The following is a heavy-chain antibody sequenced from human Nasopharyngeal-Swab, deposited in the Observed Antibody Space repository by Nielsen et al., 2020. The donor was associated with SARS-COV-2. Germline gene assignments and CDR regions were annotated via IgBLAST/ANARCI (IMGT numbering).Heavy chain of an antibody. D-gene: IGHD1-1*01. CDR2: ISSSSNYI. Sequence: GGSLRLSCVTSGFTFTMYSMHWVRQAPGKGLEWVASISSSSNYIYYGDSVKGRFTISRDNTQKSLYLEMKSLRVEDTAAYYCARLGTESYHYYSLDVWGQGTTVTVSS. J-gene: IGHJ6*02. CDR1: GFTFTMYS. V-gene: IGHV3-21*01. CDR3: ARLGTESYHYYSLDV.